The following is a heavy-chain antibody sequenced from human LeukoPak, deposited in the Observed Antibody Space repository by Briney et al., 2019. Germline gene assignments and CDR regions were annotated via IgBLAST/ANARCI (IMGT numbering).Heavy chain of an antibody. D-gene: IGHD6-13*01. CDR3: ARVHPAYSSSWYNY. Sequence: ASVKVSCKASGYTFTSHGISWVRQAPGQGLEWMGWISAYNGNTNYAQKLQGRVTMTTDTSTSTAYMELRSLRSDDTAVYYCARVHPAYSSSWYNYWGQGTLVTVSS. CDR2: ISAYNGNT. CDR1: GYTFTSHG. V-gene: IGHV1-18*01. J-gene: IGHJ4*02.